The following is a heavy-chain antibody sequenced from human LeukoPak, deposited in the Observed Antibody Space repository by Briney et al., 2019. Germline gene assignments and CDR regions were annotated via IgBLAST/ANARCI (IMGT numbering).Heavy chain of an antibody. CDR3: ARDHRVYYDFWSGYLFYAFDI. V-gene: IGHV1-18*01. Sequence: GASVKVSCKASGYTFTSYGISWVRQAPGQGLEWMGWISAYNGNTNYAQKLQGRVTMTTDTSTSTAYMELRSLRSDDTAVYYCARDHRVYYDFWSGYLFYAFDIWGQGTMVTVSS. CDR2: ISAYNGNT. J-gene: IGHJ3*02. D-gene: IGHD3-3*01. CDR1: GYTFTSYG.